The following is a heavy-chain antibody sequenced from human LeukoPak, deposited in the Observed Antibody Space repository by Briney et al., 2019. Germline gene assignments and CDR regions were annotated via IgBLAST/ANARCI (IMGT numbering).Heavy chain of an antibody. CDR3: ARGKDDILTGEVHGFDY. D-gene: IGHD3-9*01. CDR1: GYTFTSYA. Sequence: ASVKVSCKASGYTFTSYAMNWVRQAPGQGLEWMGWINPNSGGTNYAQKFQGRVTMTRDTSISTAYMELSRLRSDDTAVYYCARGKDDILTGEVHGFDYWGQGTLVTVSS. J-gene: IGHJ4*02. V-gene: IGHV1-2*02. CDR2: INPNSGGT.